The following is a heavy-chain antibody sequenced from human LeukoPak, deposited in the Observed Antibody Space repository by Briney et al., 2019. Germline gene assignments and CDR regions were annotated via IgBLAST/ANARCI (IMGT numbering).Heavy chain of an antibody. CDR2: IYYSGST. D-gene: IGHD3-10*01. CDR3: ARHVRIHAGSYYNKSKWFDT. Sequence: SETLSLTCTVSGGSFSSSSYYWGWIRQPPGKGLEWIGSIYYSGSTYYNPSLKSRVTISVDTYKNQFSLKLSSVTAADTAVYYCARHVRIHAGSYYNKSKWFDTWGQGTLVTVSS. V-gene: IGHV4-39*01. CDR1: GGSFSSSSYY. J-gene: IGHJ5*02.